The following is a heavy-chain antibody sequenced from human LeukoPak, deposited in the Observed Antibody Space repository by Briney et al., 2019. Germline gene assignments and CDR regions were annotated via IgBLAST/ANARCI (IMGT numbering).Heavy chain of an antibody. V-gene: IGHV3-15*01. CDR1: GFTFSNAW. Sequence: PGGSLRLSCAASGFTFSNAWMSWVRHAPGKGLEWVGRIKSKTDGGTTDYAAPVKGRFTISRDDSKNTLYLQMNSLKTEDTAVYYCTTDVDYDYGMDVWGQGTTVTVSS. J-gene: IGHJ6*02. CDR3: TTDVDYDYGMDV. CDR2: IKSKTDGGTT.